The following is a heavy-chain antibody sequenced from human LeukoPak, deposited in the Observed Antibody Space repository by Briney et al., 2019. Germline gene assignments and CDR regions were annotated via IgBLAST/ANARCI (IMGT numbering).Heavy chain of an antibody. D-gene: IGHD5-18*01. CDR3: ASDSLYSYGYDRSTWFNY. J-gene: IGHJ4*02. V-gene: IGHV1-3*01. CDR1: GYTFSTYA. CDR2: INAGHGKT. Sequence: GASVKVSCKASGYTFSTYAMHWVRQAPGQRLEWMGWINAGHGKTKYSPRFLGRVAITRDTSASTAYMELSSLRSEDTAVYYCASDSLYSYGYDRSTWFNYWGQGTLVTVSS.